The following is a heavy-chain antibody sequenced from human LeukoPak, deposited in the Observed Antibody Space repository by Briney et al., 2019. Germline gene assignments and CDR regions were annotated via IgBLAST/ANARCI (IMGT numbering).Heavy chain of an antibody. CDR1: RYTFTSYA. CDR3: AREKSPERQTWLQLGAFDV. J-gene: IGHJ3*01. V-gene: IGHV1-3*01. CDR2: INAGNGNT. D-gene: IGHD5-24*01. Sequence: ASVNVSCRASRYTFTSYAMHWVRQAPGQRLEWMGWINAGNGNTKYSQKFQGRDTNTRDTPASTAYMELSSLRSEDTAVYDCAREKSPERQTWLQLGAFDVWGQGTVVTVSS.